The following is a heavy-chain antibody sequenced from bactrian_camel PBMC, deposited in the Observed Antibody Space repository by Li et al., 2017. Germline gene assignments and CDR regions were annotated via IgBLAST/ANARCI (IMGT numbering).Heavy chain of an antibody. CDR2: IDNDGIT. CDR3: AAERTRGLDCTIGWVQGFGY. CDR1: GYTEKSSC. J-gene: IGHJ6*01. Sequence: HVQLVESGGGSVQAGGSLRLSCAASGYTEKSSCMGWFRQIPGKSREGIAVIDNDGITEYAESLKGRFTISKDNAKKTVYLQIDSLKTEDTAMYYCAAERTRGLDCTIGWVQGFGYWGQGTQVTVS. D-gene: IGHD5*01. V-gene: IGHV3S9*01.